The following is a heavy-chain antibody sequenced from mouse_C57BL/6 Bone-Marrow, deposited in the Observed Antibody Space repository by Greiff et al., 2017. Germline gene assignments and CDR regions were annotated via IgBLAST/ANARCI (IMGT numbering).Heavy chain of an antibody. V-gene: IGHV1-7*01. CDR1: GYTFTSYW. J-gene: IGHJ2*01. CDR3: ASPLYSLFDY. CDR2: INPSSGYT. D-gene: IGHD6-1*01. Sequence: VTLQESGAELAKPGASVKLSCKASGYTFTSYWLHWVKQRPGQGLEWIGYINPSSGYTKYNQKFKDKATLTADKSSSTAYMQLGSLTYEYSAVYYCASPLYSLFDYWGQGTTLTVSS.